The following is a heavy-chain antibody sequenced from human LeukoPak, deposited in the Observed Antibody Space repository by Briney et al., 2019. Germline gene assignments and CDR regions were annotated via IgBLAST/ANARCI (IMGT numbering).Heavy chain of an antibody. J-gene: IGHJ4*02. D-gene: IGHD3-16*01. Sequence: SVKVSCKASGGTFSSHAISWLRQAPGQGLEWMGRIIPIFGTANYAQKFQGRVTITTDESTSTAYMELSSLRSEDTAVYYCARDAPYYDYVWGSLPYWGQGTLVTVSS. V-gene: IGHV1-69*05. CDR2: IIPIFGTA. CDR3: ARDAPYYDYVWGSLPY. CDR1: GGTFSSHA.